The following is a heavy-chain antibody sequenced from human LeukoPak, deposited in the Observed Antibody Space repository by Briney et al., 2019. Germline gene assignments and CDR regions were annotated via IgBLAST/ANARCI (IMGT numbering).Heavy chain of an antibody. V-gene: IGHV4-39*01. CDR1: GGSISSSSYY. Sequence: SETLSLTCTVAGGSISSSSYYWGWIRQPPGKGLEWIGSIYYSGSTYYNPFLKSRVTISVDTSKNQFSLKLSSVTAADTAVYYCARLYSSSSDYFDYWGQGTLVTVSS. D-gene: IGHD6-6*01. CDR3: ARLYSSSSDYFDY. J-gene: IGHJ4*02. CDR2: IYYSGST.